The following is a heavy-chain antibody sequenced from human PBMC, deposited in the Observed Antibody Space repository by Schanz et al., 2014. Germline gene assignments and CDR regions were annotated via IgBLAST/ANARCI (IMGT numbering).Heavy chain of an antibody. CDR3: AKGRFGELSAFDI. V-gene: IGHV3-23*04. J-gene: IGHJ3*02. CDR1: GFTFSSYA. CDR2: ISGSGGST. Sequence: EVQLVESGGGWVQPGGSLRLSCAASGFTFSSYAMTWIRQAPGMGLEWVSAISGSGGSTYYADSVKGRFTISRDNSKNTLYLQMNSLRPEDTAVYYCAKGRFGELSAFDIWGQGTMVTVSS. D-gene: IGHD3-10*01.